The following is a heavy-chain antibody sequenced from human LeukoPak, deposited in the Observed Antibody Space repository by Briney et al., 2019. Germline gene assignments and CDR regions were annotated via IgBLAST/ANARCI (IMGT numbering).Heavy chain of an antibody. Sequence: SETLSLTCSVFGDSISGYYWSWIRQPPGKGLEWIAWIFYTGSTNYNPSLKSRVSISVDTSKNHLSLKLSSVTAADTAVYYCASGNSGNYSHYFDYWGQGTLVTVSS. J-gene: IGHJ4*02. CDR2: IFYTGST. D-gene: IGHD1-26*01. CDR3: ASGNSGNYSHYFDY. CDR1: GDSISGYY. V-gene: IGHV4-59*08.